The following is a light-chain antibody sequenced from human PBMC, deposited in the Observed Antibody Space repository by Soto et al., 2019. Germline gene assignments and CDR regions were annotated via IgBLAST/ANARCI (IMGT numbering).Light chain of an antibody. V-gene: IGKV3-15*01. CDR2: GAS. CDR1: QSVSSN. Sequence: EIVMTQSPATLSVSPGERATLSCRASQSVSSNLAWYQQNPGQAPRLLIYGASTRATGIPARFSGSGCGTEFTLTISSLQSEDFGVYYCQQYNNWPPGTFGQGTKLEI. CDR3: QQYNNWPPGT. J-gene: IGKJ2*02.